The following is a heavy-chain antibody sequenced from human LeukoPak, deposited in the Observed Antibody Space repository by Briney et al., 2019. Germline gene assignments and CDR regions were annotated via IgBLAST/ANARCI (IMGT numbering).Heavy chain of an antibody. Sequence: ASVKVSCKASRYTFTSYDINWVRQATGQGLEWMGWMNPNSGNTGYAQKFQGRVTITRNTSISTAYMELSSLRSEDTAVYYCARARGGVVVVAASKSYYYYYMDVWGKGTTVTVSS. CDR1: RYTFTSYD. D-gene: IGHD2-15*01. CDR3: ARARGGVVVVAASKSYYYYYMDV. J-gene: IGHJ6*03. CDR2: MNPNSGNT. V-gene: IGHV1-8*03.